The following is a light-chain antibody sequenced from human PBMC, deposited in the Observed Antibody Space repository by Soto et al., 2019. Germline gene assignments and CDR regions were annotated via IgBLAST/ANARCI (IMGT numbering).Light chain of an antibody. CDR3: KSYTSSRTRF. V-gene: IGLV2-14*01. CDR2: EVT. CDR1: SSDVGGYNY. J-gene: IGLJ1*01. Sequence: QSALTQPASVSGSLGQSITISCTGTSSDVGGYNYVSWYQQHPGKAPKLLIYEVTNRPSGVSNRFSGSKSGNTASLTISGLQAEDEADYYCKSYTSSRTRFFGTGTKVTVL.